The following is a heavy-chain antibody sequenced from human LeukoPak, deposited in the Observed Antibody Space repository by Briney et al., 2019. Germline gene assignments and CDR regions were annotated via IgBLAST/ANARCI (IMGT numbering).Heavy chain of an antibody. V-gene: IGHV1-2*02. CDR1: GYTFTSYY. D-gene: IGHD3-22*01. J-gene: IGHJ4*02. CDR3: ARDYYYDSSGYWNFDY. CDR2: INPNSGGT. Sequence: ASVKVSCKASGYTFTSYYMHWVRQAPGQGLEWMGWINPNSGGTNYAQKFQGRVTMTRDTSISTAYMELSRLRSDDTAVYYCARDYYYDSSGYWNFDYWGQGTLVTVSS.